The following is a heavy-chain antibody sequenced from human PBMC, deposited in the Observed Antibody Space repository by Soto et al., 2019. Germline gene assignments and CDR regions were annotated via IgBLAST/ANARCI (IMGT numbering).Heavy chain of an antibody. CDR2: IIPIFGTA. V-gene: IGHV1-69*13. D-gene: IGHD3-3*01. CDR3: ARGGTYYDFWSGYYSPAYYYYYSMEV. J-gene: IGHJ6*01. CDR1: GGTFSSYA. Sequence: GASVKVSCKASGGTFSSYAISWVRQAPGQGLEWMGGIIPIFGTAHYAQKFQGRVTITADESRSTAYMELSRLRSEDRAVYYCARGGTYYDFWSGYYSPAYYYYYSMEVWGQGTTVTVSS.